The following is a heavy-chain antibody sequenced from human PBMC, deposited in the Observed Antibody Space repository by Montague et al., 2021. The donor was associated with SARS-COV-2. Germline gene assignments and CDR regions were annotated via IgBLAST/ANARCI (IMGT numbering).Heavy chain of an antibody. CDR2: IYWDDDK. D-gene: IGHD3-22*01. CDR3: AHRLARHYDTSAYLWCPFDY. V-gene: IGHV2-5*02. J-gene: IGHJ4*02. Sequence: PALVKPTQTLTLTCTFSGFSLSTNGVGVGWIRQPPGKALEWLALIYWDDDKRYSPSLKSRLTITKDTSKNQVVLTMTNVDPVDTATYYCAHRLARHYDTSAYLWCPFDYWGQGTLVTVSS. CDR1: GFSLSTNGVG.